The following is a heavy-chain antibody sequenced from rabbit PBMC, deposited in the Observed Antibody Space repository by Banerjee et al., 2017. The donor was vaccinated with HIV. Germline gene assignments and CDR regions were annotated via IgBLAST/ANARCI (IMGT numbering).Heavy chain of an antibody. CDR2: IYPDYGNT. V-gene: IGHV1S40*01. J-gene: IGHJ6*01. D-gene: IGHD4-2*01. Sequence: QSLEESGGDLVKPGGSLKLSCKASGIDFSSYGISWVRQAPGKGLEWIAYIYPDYGNTYYATWAKGRFTISKTSSTTVTLQMTSLTAADTATYFCARDAGYAGSNVWGPGTLVTV. CDR3: ARDAGYAGSNV. CDR1: GIDFSSYG.